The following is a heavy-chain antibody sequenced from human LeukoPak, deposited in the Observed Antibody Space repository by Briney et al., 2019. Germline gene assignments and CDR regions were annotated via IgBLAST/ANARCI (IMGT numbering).Heavy chain of an antibody. CDR2: IKQDGSDK. CDR3: ARDTEYQLLYARSGVVY. D-gene: IGHD2-2*02. J-gene: IGHJ4*02. CDR1: GFTFTKYW. V-gene: IGHV3-7*03. Sequence: GGSLRLSCAASGFTFTKYWMTWVRQAPGKGLEWVGNIKQDGSDKNYMDSVKGRFTISRDNTKNSVYLQMSSLRAEDTAVYYCARDTEYQLLYARSGVVYWGQGTLVTVSS.